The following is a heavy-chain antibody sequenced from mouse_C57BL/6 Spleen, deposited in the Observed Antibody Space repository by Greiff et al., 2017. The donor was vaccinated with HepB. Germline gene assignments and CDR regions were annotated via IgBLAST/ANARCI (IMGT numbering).Heavy chain of an antibody. CDR3: ARGSYGSSPWYFDV. V-gene: IGHV5-17*01. Sequence: EVKVVESGGGLVKPGGSLKLSCAASGFTFSDYGMHWVRQAPEKGLEWVAYISSGSSTIYYADTVKGRFTISRDNAKNTLFLQMTSLRSEDTAMYYCARGSYGSSPWYFDVWGTGTTVTVSS. CDR2: ISSGSSTI. D-gene: IGHD1-1*01. CDR1: GFTFSDYG. J-gene: IGHJ1*03.